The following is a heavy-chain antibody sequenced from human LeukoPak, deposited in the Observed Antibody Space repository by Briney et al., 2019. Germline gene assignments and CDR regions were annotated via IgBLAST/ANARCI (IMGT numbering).Heavy chain of an antibody. Sequence: GGSLRLSCAASGFTFSSFGMSWVRQAPGKGLEWVSSISAGGINTYYADSVKGRFTISRDNSKNTLYLQMNSLRAEDTAVYYCAKSNRPLGFDYWGQGTLVTVSS. V-gene: IGHV3-23*01. CDR1: GFTFSSFG. D-gene: IGHD1/OR15-1a*01. CDR2: ISAGGINT. J-gene: IGHJ4*02. CDR3: AKSNRPLGFDY.